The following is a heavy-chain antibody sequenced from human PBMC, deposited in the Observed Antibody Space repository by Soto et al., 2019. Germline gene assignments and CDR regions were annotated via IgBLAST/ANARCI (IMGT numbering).Heavy chain of an antibody. CDR1: GFTFSSYT. J-gene: IGHJ5*02. D-gene: IGHD2-21*02. Sequence: GGSLRLSCAASGFTFSSYTMSWVRQAPGKGLEWVSGISATGGSTYYADSVKGRFTFSRDNSKNTLYLQMNSLRAEDTAVYYCAKGFIRDCGGDCTVDTWGQGTLVTVSS. V-gene: IGHV3-23*01. CDR3: AKGFIRDCGGDCTVDT. CDR2: ISATGGST.